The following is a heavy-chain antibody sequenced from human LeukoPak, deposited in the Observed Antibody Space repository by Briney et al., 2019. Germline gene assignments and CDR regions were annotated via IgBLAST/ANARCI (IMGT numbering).Heavy chain of an antibody. CDR3: AKHMRATNTYSFFGLDV. CDR1: GFTFKDYG. V-gene: IGHV3-9*01. CDR2: INWNGGGT. Sequence: GESLRLSCAATGFTFKDYGMHWVRQPPGKGLEWVSSINWNGGGTDYADSVEGRFTISRDNAKNSLYLQLSSLRPEDTALYYCAKHMRATNTYSFFGLDVWGQGTTVTVSS. J-gene: IGHJ6*02. D-gene: IGHD1-26*01.